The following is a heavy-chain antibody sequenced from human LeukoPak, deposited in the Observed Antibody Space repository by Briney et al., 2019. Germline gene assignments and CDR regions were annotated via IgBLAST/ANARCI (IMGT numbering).Heavy chain of an antibody. CDR2: MHTGYRNT. Sequence: GASVKLSCTASGYRFISNYIQWVRQAHALGPAWIGMMHTGYRNTRYAEKFQGRVTMTRDTSINPAYMGLSSLRYDDTAVYYCAREGSYCVGGDCYSFDFWGQGTLITVSS. CDR1: GYRFISNY. D-gene: IGHD2-21*02. V-gene: IGHV1-2*02. CDR3: AREGSYCVGGDCYSFDF. J-gene: IGHJ4*02.